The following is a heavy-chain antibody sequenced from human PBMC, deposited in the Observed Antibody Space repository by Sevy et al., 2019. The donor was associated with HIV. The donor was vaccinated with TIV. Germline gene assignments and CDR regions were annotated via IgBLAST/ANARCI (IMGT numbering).Heavy chain of an antibody. Sequence: SETLSLTCAVSGGSISSGGYSWSWIRQPPGKGLEWIGYIYHSGSTYYNPSLKSRVTISVDRSKNQFSLKLSSVTAADTAVYYCARGSPHRYCYDSSGYSHPFDYWGQGTLVTVSS. J-gene: IGHJ4*02. CDR1: GGSISSGGYS. CDR3: ARGSPHRYCYDSSGYSHPFDY. V-gene: IGHV4-30-2*01. D-gene: IGHD3-22*01. CDR2: IYHSGST.